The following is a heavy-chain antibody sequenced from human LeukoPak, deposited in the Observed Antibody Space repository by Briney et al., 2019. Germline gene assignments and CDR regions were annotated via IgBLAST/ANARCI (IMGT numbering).Heavy chain of an antibody. CDR2: IIPIFGTA. Sequence: SVKVSCKASGYTFTGYYMHWVRQAPGQGLEWMGGIIPIFGTANYAQKFQGRVTITADESTSTAYMELSSLRSEDTAVYYCASTREAKDYYYYGMDVWGQGTTVTVSS. CDR3: ASTREAKDYYYYGMDV. J-gene: IGHJ6*02. CDR1: GYTFTGYY. V-gene: IGHV1-69*13.